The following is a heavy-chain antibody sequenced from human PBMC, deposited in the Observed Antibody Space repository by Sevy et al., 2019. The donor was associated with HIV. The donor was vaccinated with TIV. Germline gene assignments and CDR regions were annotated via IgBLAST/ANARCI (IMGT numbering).Heavy chain of an antibody. CDR3: ATEDITMIPYGLDV. V-gene: IGHV1-24*01. Sequence: ASVKVSCKVSGYTLTELSMHWVRQPPGKGLEWMGRFDPEDGETIHAQKFLGRLTMTEDTSTDTAYMDLSSLRSEDTAVYYCATEDITMIPYGLDVWCQGTTVTVSS. J-gene: IGHJ6*02. CDR1: GYTLTELS. D-gene: IGHD3-22*01. CDR2: FDPEDGET.